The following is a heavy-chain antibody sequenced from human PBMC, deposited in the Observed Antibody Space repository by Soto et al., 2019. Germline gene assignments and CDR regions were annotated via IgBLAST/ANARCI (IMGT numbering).Heavy chain of an antibody. Sequence: QVQLVQSGVEVKKPGSSVKVSCKASGGTLNSYAIDWVRQARGQGLEWMGGIIPIFGNTYYAQRLQGRVKLTADESTRTAYMELSTLTSEDTAVYYCARGTVTGSEYNFYYYGMDVWGQGTTVIVSS. J-gene: IGHJ6*02. CDR2: IIPIFGNT. V-gene: IGHV1-69*12. CDR3: ARGTVTGSEYNFYYYGMDV. D-gene: IGHD1-1*01. CDR1: GGTLNSYA.